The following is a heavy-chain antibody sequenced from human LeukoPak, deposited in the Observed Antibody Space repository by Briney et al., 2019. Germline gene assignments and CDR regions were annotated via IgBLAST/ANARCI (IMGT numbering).Heavy chain of an antibody. CDR2: IKQDGSEK. Sequence: HPGGSLRLSCAASGFTFSDAWMSWVRQAPGKGLEWVANIKQDGSEKYYVDSVKGRFTISRDNAKNSLYLQMNSLRAEDTAVYYCARDRSPGDYWGQGTLVTVSS. CDR3: ARDRSPGDY. V-gene: IGHV3-7*01. CDR1: GFTFSDAW. J-gene: IGHJ4*02.